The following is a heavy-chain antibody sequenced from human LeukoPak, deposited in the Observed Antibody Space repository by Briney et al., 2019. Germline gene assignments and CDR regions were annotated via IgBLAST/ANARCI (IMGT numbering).Heavy chain of an antibody. J-gene: IGHJ4*02. CDR3: ARHSSHGYYYGSGSYPYYFDY. V-gene: IGHV3-33*08. CDR2: IRYDGSNK. Sequence: GGSLRLSCAASGFTFSSYGMHWVRQAPGKGLEWVAFIRYDGSNKYYADSVRGGFTISRDNAKNSLYLQMNSLRAEDTAVYYCARHSSHGYYYGSGSYPYYFDYWGQGTLVTVSS. D-gene: IGHD3-10*01. CDR1: GFTFSSYG.